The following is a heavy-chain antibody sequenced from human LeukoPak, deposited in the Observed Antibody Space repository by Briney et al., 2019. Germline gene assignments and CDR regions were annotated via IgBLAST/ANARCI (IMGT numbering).Heavy chain of an antibody. CDR2: IIPIFGTA. D-gene: IGHD1-1*01. V-gene: IGHV1-69*13. CDR3: ARTSRWQNEEPPFDY. Sequence: GASVKVSCKASGGTFSSYAISWVRQAPGQGLEWMGGIIPIFGTANYAQKFQGRVTITADESTSTAYMELSSLRSEDTAVYYCARTSRWQNEEPPFDYWGQGTLVTVSS. CDR1: GGTFSSYA. J-gene: IGHJ4*02.